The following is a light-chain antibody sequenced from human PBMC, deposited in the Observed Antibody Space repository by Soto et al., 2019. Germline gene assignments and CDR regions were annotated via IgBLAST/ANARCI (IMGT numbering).Light chain of an antibody. CDR3: QQYGSSPRT. CDR2: GTS. Sequence: EIVLTQSPGAFSLSPGESATLSCRASQNVGSRYLAWYQQKPGQAPRLLIYGTSNRATGIPDRFSGSGSGTDFSLTISSLEPGDLAVYYCQQYGSSPRTFGQGTKVDIK. CDR1: QNVGSRY. V-gene: IGKV3-20*01. J-gene: IGKJ1*01.